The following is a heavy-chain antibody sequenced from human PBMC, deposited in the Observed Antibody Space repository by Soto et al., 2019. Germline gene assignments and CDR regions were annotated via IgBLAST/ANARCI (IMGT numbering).Heavy chain of an antibody. Sequence: SVKVSCKASGGTFSSYAISWVRQAPGQGLEWMGGIIPIFGTANYAQKFQGRVTITADKSTSTAYMELSSLRSEDTAVYYCARDSPNSGSYYFNSWYFDLWGRGTLVTVSS. J-gene: IGHJ2*01. CDR1: GGTFSSYA. V-gene: IGHV1-69*06. CDR2: IIPIFGTA. CDR3: ARDSPNSGSYYFNSWYFDL. D-gene: IGHD1-26*01.